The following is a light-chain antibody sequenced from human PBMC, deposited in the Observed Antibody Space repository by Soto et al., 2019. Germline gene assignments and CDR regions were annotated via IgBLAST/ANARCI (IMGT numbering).Light chain of an antibody. V-gene: IGKV1-9*01. J-gene: IGKJ1*01. CDR3: QQLNSFPPE. CDR1: QSISRY. CDR2: AAT. Sequence: QVTHSPSSLSSCIGDRVGITCRATQSISRYLAWYQQKPGAAPKLLIYAATTLQSGVPSRFSGGASGTEFTLTITSLQSDDFATYYCQQLNSFPPEFGQGTKVDIK.